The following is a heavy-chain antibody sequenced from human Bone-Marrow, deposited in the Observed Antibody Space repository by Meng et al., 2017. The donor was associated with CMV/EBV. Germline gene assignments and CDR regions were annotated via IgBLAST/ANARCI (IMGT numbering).Heavy chain of an antibody. J-gene: IGHJ6*02. CDR2: IYYSGRT. CDR3: ARVPTVTHSYYYYGMDV. V-gene: IGHV4-59*01. Sequence: SETLSLTCTVSGGSISSYYWSWIRQPPGKGLEWIGYIYYSGRTNYNPSLKSRVTISVDTSKKQFSLKLSSVTAADTAVYYWARVPTVTHSYYYYGMDVLCQGTTVTVPS. D-gene: IGHD4-17*01. CDR1: GGSISSYY.